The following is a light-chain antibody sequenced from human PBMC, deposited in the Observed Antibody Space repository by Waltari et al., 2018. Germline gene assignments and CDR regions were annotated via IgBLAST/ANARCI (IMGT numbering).Light chain of an antibody. J-gene: IGKJ4*01. CDR2: WAS. CDR1: QSVLYSSNNKNY. CDR3: QQYYTTPLT. V-gene: IGKV4-1*01. Sequence: QSVLYSSNNKNYLAWYQQKPGQPPKLLIYWASTRESGVPDRFSGSGSGTDFTLTISSLQAEDVAVYYCQQYYTTPLTFGGGTKVEIK.